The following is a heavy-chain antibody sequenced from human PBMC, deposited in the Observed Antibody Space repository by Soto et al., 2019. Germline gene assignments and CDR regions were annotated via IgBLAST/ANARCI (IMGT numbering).Heavy chain of an antibody. CDR2: IIPIFGTA. V-gene: IGHV1-69*13. J-gene: IGHJ3*02. D-gene: IGHD5-12*01. CDR1: GGTFSSYD. Sequence: SVKVSCKASGGTFSSYDISWVRQAPGQGLEWMGGIIPIFGTANYAQKFQGRVTITADESTSTAYMELSSLRSEDTAVYYCARGRDGYNGDAFDIWGQGTMVTVSS. CDR3: ARGRDGYNGDAFDI.